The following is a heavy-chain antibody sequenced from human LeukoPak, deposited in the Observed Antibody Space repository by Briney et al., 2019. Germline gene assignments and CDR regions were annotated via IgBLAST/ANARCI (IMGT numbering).Heavy chain of an antibody. Sequence: SSETLSLTCTVSGGSISSYYWSWIRQPAGKGLEWIGRIYTSGSTNYNPSLKSRVTMSVDTSKNQFSLKLSSVTAADTAVYYCARTNYYYDSSGYFVYYFDYWGPGNPGHRLL. J-gene: IGHJ4*02. CDR2: IYTSGST. D-gene: IGHD3-22*01. CDR1: GGSISSYY. V-gene: IGHV4-4*07. CDR3: ARTNYYYDSSGYFVYYFDY.